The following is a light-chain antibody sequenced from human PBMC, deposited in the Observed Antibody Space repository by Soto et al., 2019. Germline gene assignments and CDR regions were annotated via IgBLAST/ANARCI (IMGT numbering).Light chain of an antibody. CDR3: QQYDRWPVT. CDR1: QDIKTY. J-gene: IGKJ4*01. CDR2: GTF. V-gene: IGKV1-13*02. Sequence: AIQLTQSPSSLSASVGDRVSITCRASQDIKTYLAWYQQKQGKAPKLLISGTFTLQSGVPSRFNGSGSGTDFTLTISRLQPEDFATYYCQQYDRWPVTFGGGTKVDIK.